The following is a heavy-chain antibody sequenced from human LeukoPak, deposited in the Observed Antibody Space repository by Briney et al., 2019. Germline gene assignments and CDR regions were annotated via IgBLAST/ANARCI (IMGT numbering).Heavy chain of an antibody. J-gene: IGHJ4*02. CDR1: GFTFSSHG. CDR3: AKVTYGSGTYGAFDS. V-gene: IGHV3-23*01. CDR2: ISGSGHYT. D-gene: IGHD3-10*01. Sequence: GGTLRLSCAASGFTFSSHGMSWVRQGPGKGLEWVSTISGSGHYTYYADSVKGRFTISRDNSKNTLYLQMNSLRAEDTAVYYCAKVTYGSGTYGAFDSWGQGTLVTVSS.